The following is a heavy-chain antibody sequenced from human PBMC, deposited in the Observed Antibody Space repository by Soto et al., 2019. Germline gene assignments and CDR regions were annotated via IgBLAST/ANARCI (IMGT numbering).Heavy chain of an antibody. V-gene: IGHV3-11*04. CDR2: ISSSGSIK. J-gene: IGHJ6*02. CDR3: ANSEYSRYKNIDV. D-gene: IGHD5-18*01. CDR1: GFTFSDYY. Sequence: GGSLRLSCAASGFTFSDYYMSWIRQAPGKGLEWVSYISSSGSIKYYADSVRGRFTISRDNSKNTLYLQMNSLRAEDTAVYYCANSEYSRYKNIDVWGQGTTVTVAS.